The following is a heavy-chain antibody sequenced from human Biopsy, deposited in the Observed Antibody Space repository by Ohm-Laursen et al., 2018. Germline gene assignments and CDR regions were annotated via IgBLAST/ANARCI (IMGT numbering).Heavy chain of an antibody. CDR3: ARDTPETYDYDNDDNSPFPRRYIDY. V-gene: IGHV3-11*01. Sequence: LSLTCAATGFHFSDYYMSWIRQAPGKGLEWISYIASSGGTTYYVDSVKGRFTISRDNAEKSLYLQMNSLRAEDTAVYYCARDTPETYDYDNDDNSPFPRRYIDYWGQGTLVTVSS. J-gene: IGHJ4*02. D-gene: IGHD3-22*01. CDR1: GFHFSDYY. CDR2: IASSGGTT.